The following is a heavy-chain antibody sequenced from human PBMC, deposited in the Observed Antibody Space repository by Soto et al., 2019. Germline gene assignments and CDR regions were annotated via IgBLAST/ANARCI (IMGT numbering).Heavy chain of an antibody. J-gene: IGHJ4*02. CDR2: VFYGGT. V-gene: IGHV4-59*01. CDR1: GRSMSSNY. CDR3: ASYRGAFYFDS. Sequence: PSETLSLTCSVSGRSMSSNYWSWIRQSPDKGLKWLGYVFYGGTDYNPSLEGRVSMSVETPKSQFSLKLTSVTAADTAVYYCASYRGAFYFDSWGQGIQVTVSS. D-gene: IGHD4-4*01.